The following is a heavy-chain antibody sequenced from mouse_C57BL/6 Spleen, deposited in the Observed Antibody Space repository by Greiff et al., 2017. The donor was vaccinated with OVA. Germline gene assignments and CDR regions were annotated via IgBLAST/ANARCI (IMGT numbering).Heavy chain of an antibody. V-gene: IGHV1-42*01. CDR1: GYSFTGYY. J-gene: IGHJ4*01. CDR2: INPSTGGT. CDR3: ARITTVVAHYAMDY. D-gene: IGHD1-1*01. Sequence: VQLQQSGPELVKPGASVKISCKASGYSFTGYYMNWVKQSPEKSLEWIGEINPSTGGTTYNQKFKAKATLTVDKSSSTAYMQLKSLTSEDSAVYYCARITTVVAHYAMDYWGQGTSVTVSS.